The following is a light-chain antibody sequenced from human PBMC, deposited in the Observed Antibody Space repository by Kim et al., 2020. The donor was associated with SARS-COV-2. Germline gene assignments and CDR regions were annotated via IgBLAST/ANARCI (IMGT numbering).Light chain of an antibody. CDR2: DDS. J-gene: IGLJ2*01. V-gene: IGLV3-21*03. CDR1: NIGSKS. CDR3: QVWDSSSDVV. Sequence: SYELTQPPSVSVAPGKTARITCGGNNIGSKSVHWYQQKPGQAPVLVVYDDSDWPSGIPERFSGSNSGNTATLTISRVEAGDEADYYCQVWDSSSDVVFGGGTQLTVL.